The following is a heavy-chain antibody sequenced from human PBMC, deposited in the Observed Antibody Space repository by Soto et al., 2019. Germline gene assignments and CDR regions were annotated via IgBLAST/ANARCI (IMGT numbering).Heavy chain of an antibody. J-gene: IGHJ4*02. CDR3: ARAGENYGSGTFSPPLRYYFNS. CDR2: INPSGGRT. V-gene: IGHV1-46*01. CDR1: GYTFTTHY. D-gene: IGHD3-10*01. Sequence: QVQLVQSGTEVKKPGASVKVSCKASGYTFTTHYMHWVRQAPGQGLEWMGIINPSGGRTTYALKFQGRVTMTSDTSTNTVYVELTSLRPEDTAIYFCARAGENYGSGTFSPPLRYYFNSWGQGTLVTVSS.